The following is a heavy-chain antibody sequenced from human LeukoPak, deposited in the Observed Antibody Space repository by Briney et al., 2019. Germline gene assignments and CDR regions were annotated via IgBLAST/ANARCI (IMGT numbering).Heavy chain of an antibody. Sequence: SVKVSCKASGGTFSSYAISWVRQAPGQGLEWMGRIIPILGIANYAQKFQGRVTITADKSTSTAYMELSSLRSEDTAVYYCARSGQQLAAPFDYWGQGTLVTVSS. V-gene: IGHV1-69*04. J-gene: IGHJ4*02. CDR1: GGTFSSYA. CDR2: IIPILGIA. CDR3: ARSGQQLAAPFDY. D-gene: IGHD6-13*01.